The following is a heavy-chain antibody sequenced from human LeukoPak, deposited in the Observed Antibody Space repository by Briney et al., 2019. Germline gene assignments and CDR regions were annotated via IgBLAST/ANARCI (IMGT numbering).Heavy chain of an antibody. J-gene: IGHJ3*02. Sequence: PGGSLRLSCAASGFTFSSYGMTWVRQAPGKGLEWVSSISDNGGSTYYADSVKGRFTISRDNSKNTLYLQMNSLRAEDTAVYYCASSTTVVTDGLAFDIWGQGTMVTVSS. V-gene: IGHV3-23*01. CDR2: ISDNGGST. CDR1: GFTFSSYG. D-gene: IGHD4-23*01. CDR3: ASSTTVVTDGLAFDI.